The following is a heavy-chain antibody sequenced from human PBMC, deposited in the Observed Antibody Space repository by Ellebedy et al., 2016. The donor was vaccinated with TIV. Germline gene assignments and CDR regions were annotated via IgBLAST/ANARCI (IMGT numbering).Heavy chain of an antibody. Sequence: GESLKISCAASGFTFSDYYMSWIRQAPGKGLEWLSYISNSDSSIFYADSVRGRFTISRDNAKNLLYLQMNSLRAEDTAVYYCVRDTRFIDHQHNWFDPWGQGTLVTVSS. CDR3: VRDTRFIDHQHNWFDP. D-gene: IGHD2-2*01. J-gene: IGHJ5*02. CDR2: ISNSDSSI. V-gene: IGHV3-11*01. CDR1: GFTFSDYY.